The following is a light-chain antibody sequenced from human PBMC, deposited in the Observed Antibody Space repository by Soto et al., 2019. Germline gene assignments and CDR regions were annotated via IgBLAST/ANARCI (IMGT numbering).Light chain of an antibody. V-gene: IGLV1-47*01. J-gene: IGLJ3*02. CDR3: ATWDDSLSGRV. Sequence: QSVLTQPPSASGTPGQSVTISCSGSSSNIGSNYVYWYQQLPGTAPKLLIYRNTERPSGVPDRFSGSKSGTSASLAISGLRSEDEADYFCATWDDSLSGRVFGGGTKLTV. CDR1: SSNIGSNY. CDR2: RNT.